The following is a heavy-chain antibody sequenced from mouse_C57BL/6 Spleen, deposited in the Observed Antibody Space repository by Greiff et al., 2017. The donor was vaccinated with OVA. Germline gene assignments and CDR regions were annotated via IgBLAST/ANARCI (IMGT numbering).Heavy chain of an antibody. CDR3: ARSGITTAGMDY. D-gene: IGHD1-2*01. CDR2: IDPSDSYT. J-gene: IGHJ4*01. CDR1: GYTFTSYW. Sequence: QVQLQQPGAELVRPGTSVKLSCKASGYTFTSYWMHWVKQRPGQGLEWIGVIDPSDSYTNYNQKFKGKATLTVDTSSSTAYMQLSSLTSEDSAVYYCARSGITTAGMDYWGKGPSVTVSS. V-gene: IGHV1-59*01.